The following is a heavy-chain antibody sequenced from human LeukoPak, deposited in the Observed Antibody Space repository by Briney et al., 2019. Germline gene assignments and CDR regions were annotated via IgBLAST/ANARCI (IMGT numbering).Heavy chain of an antibody. V-gene: IGHV4-39*01. Sequence: SETLSLTCTVSGDSVSSSSYYWGWVRQPPGKGLEWIGSISYSGTNYNNPSLKSRVSISIDTSKNQFSVKLTSVTAADTAMYYCASLGTLRSWGQGTLVTVSS. J-gene: IGHJ5*02. CDR2: ISYSGTN. CDR1: GDSVSSSSYY. D-gene: IGHD7-27*01. CDR3: ASLGTLRS.